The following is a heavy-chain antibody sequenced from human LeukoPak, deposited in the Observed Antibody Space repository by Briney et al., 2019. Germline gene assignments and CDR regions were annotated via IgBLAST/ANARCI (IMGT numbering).Heavy chain of an antibody. J-gene: IGHJ4*02. V-gene: IGHV4-4*07. CDR1: NGSISIYY. CDR3: AREITVTRPFDY. D-gene: IGHD4-17*01. Sequence: PSETLSLTCTVSNGSISIYYCSWVRQPAGKGLEWIGRISASGSTNYNPSLKSRVTMSLDTSKTQFSLKLSSVTAADTAVYYCAREITVTRPFDYWGPGTLVTVSS. CDR2: ISASGST.